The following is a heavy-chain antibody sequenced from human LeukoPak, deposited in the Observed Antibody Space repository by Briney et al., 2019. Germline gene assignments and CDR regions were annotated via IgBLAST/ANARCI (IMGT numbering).Heavy chain of an antibody. CDR3: ARGIRRDYYGSGSEGGFDY. D-gene: IGHD3-10*01. CDR2: IYYSGST. V-gene: IGHV4-39*07. CDR1: GGSISSSSYY. J-gene: IGHJ4*02. Sequence: ASETLSLTCTVSGGSISSSSYYWGWIRQPPGKGLEWIGSIYYSGSTYYNPSLKSRVTISVDTSKNQFSLKLSSVTAADTAVYYCARGIRRDYYGSGSEGGFDYWGQGTLVTVSS.